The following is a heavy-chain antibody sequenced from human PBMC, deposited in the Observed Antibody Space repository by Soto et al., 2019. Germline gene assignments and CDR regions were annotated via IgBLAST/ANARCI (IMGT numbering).Heavy chain of an antibody. CDR2: IYASGSP. Sequence: QVQLQESGPGHVKPSETLSLTCTISGGSISVYYWSWIRQSPGQALEWIGYIYASGSPYYNPSLRSRVLISADTSKNQVSLELTSATAADTALYFCAGGVGSRPPRYWGRGTLVTVSS. V-gene: IGHV4-59*01. CDR1: GGSISVYY. J-gene: IGHJ4*02. CDR3: AGGVGSRPPRY. D-gene: IGHD1-26*01.